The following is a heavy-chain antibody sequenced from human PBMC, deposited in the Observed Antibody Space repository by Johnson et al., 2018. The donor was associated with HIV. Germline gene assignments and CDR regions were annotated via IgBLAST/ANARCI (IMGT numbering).Heavy chain of an antibody. V-gene: IGHV3-23*04. J-gene: IGHJ3*02. CDR1: GFTFSSYA. Sequence: VQVVESGGGLVQPGGSLRLSCAASGFTFSSYAMSWVRQAPGKGLEWVSAISGSGGSTYYADSVKGRFTLSRDNSKNTLYLQMNSLRAEDTALYYCATVYYDILTGYYYDAFDIWGQGTMVTVSS. CDR3: ATVYYDILTGYYYDAFDI. D-gene: IGHD3-9*01. CDR2: ISGSGGST.